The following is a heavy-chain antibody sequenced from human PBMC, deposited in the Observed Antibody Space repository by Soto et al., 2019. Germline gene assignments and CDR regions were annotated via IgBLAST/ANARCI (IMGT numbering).Heavy chain of an antibody. Sequence: GGSLRLSCAASGFTFDEFGMSWVRQVPGKGLEWVSGISGSGGSTYYADSVKGRFTISRDNSKNTLYLQMNSLRAEDTAVYYCAKDRVPAPSFDYWGQGTLVTVSS. CDR1: GFTFDEFG. V-gene: IGHV3-23*01. CDR2: ISGSGGST. CDR3: AKDRVPAPSFDY. D-gene: IGHD2-2*01. J-gene: IGHJ4*02.